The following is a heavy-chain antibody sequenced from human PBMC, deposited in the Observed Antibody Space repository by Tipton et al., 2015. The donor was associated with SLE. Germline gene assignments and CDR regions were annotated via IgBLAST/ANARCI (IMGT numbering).Heavy chain of an antibody. J-gene: IGHJ6*03. CDR1: GGSFSGYY. V-gene: IGHV4-34*01. Sequence: TLSLTCAVYGGSFSGYYWSWIRQPPGKGLEWIGEINHSGSTNYNPSLKSRVTISVDTSKNPFSLKLSSVTAADTAVYYCARGLNYYDTSGYYPFYYMDVWGKGTTVTVSS. D-gene: IGHD3-22*01. CDR2: INHSGST. CDR3: ARGLNYYDTSGYYPFYYMDV.